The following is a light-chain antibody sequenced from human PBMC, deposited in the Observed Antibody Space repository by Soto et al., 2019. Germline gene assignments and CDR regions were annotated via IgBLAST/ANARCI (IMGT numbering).Light chain of an antibody. CDR1: SSDVGGYNY. CDR2: EVS. Sequence: QSALTQPASVSGSPGQSITISCTGNSSDVGGYNYVSWYQQYPGKAPKLMIYEVSNRPSGVSNRFSGSKSGNTASLTISGLQAEDEADYYCSSHTSSRTAVFGGGTKLTVL. J-gene: IGLJ3*02. CDR3: SSHTSSRTAV. V-gene: IGLV2-14*01.